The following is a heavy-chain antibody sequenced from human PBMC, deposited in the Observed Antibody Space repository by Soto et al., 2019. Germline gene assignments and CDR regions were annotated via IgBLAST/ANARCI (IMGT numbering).Heavy chain of an antibody. Sequence: QVQLVQSGAEVKKPGSSVKVSCKASGGTFSSYAISWVRQAPGQGLEWMGGIIPIFGTANYAQKFQGRVTITADESTSLAYMELSSLRSEDTAVYYCARDKVGYYDSSGYYRVSVPPDYYYGMDVWGQGTTVTVSS. CDR1: GGTFSSYA. J-gene: IGHJ6*02. CDR2: IIPIFGTA. V-gene: IGHV1-69*01. D-gene: IGHD3-22*01. CDR3: ARDKVGYYDSSGYYRVSVPPDYYYGMDV.